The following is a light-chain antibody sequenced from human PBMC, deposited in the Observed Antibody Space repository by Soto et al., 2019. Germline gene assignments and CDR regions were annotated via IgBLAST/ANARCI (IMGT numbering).Light chain of an antibody. CDR3: QQSYSIPWT. CDR2: AAS. Sequence: DIQMTQSPSSLSASVGDRVTITCRASQSISSYLNWYQQKPGKAPKLLSYAASSLQSGVPSRFSGSGSGTDFPLTISSLQPEDFATYYCQQSYSIPWTFGQGTKVDIK. CDR1: QSISSY. J-gene: IGKJ1*01. V-gene: IGKV1-39*01.